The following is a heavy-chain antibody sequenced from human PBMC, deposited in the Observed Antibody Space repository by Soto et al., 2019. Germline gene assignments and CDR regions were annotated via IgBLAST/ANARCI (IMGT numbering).Heavy chain of an antibody. D-gene: IGHD3-10*01. J-gene: IGHJ4*02. CDR2: INHSGST. Sequence: QVQLQQWGAGLLEPSETLSLTCAVYGGSFSGYYWSWIRQPPGKGLEWIGEINHSGSTNYNPSLKSRVTISVDTSKNQFSLKLSSVTAADTAVYYCASSSMVRGVISRIAAVDWGQGTLVTVSS. CDR3: ASSSMVRGVISRIAAVD. CDR1: GGSFSGYY. V-gene: IGHV4-34*01.